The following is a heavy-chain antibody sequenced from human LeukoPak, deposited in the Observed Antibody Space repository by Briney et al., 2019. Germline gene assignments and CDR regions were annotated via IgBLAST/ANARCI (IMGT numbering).Heavy chain of an antibody. Sequence: SETLSLTCAVYGGSFSGYYWSWIRQPPGKGLEWIGEINHSGSTNYNPSLKSRVTISVDTSKNQFSLKLSSVTAADRAVYYCARGGYCSSTSCYTELGFDPWGQGTLVTVSS. D-gene: IGHD2-2*02. CDR2: INHSGST. J-gene: IGHJ5*02. CDR3: ARGGYCSSTSCYTELGFDP. CDR1: GGSFSGYY. V-gene: IGHV4-34*01.